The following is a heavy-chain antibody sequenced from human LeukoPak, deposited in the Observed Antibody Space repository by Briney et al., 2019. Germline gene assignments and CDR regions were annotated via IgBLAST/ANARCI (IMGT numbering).Heavy chain of an antibody. CDR3: ARDPGSGYEEHFDY. J-gene: IGHJ4*02. CDR2: ISSSGSTI. CDR1: GFTXGDYA. D-gene: IGHD5-12*01. V-gene: IGHV3-11*01. Sequence: ASGFTXGDYAMSWFRQAPGKGLEWVSYISSSGSTIYYTDSVKGRFTISRDNAKDSLYLQMNSLRAEDTAVYYCARDPGSGYEEHFDYWGQGTLVTVSS.